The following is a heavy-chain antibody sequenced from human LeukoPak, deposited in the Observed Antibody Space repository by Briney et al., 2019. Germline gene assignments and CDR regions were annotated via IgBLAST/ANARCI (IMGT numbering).Heavy chain of an antibody. V-gene: IGHV4-34*01. CDR1: GGSFSGYY. J-gene: IGHJ4*02. CDR2: VNHSGNT. Sequence: SETLSLTCAVSGGSFSGYYWSWIRQPPGKGLEWIGEVNHSGNTNYNPSLKSRVTISVDTSKNQFSLKLSSVTAADTAVYYCARARGAVAIDYWGQGTLVTVSS. D-gene: IGHD6-19*01. CDR3: ARARGAVAIDY.